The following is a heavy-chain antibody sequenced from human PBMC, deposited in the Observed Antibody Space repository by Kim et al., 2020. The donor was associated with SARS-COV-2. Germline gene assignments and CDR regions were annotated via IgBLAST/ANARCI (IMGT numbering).Heavy chain of an antibody. J-gene: IGHJ4*02. CDR3: AKDHESSGWPTFDY. V-gene: IGHV3-23*01. Sequence: ADSEKGRFTVDGDNADNTLYLQMNSRRAEDTALYYCAKDHESSGWPTFDYWGQGTLVTVSS. D-gene: IGHD3-22*01.